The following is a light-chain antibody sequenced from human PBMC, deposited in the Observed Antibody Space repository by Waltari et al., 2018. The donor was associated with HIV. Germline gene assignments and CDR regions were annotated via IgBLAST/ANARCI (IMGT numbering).Light chain of an antibody. Sequence: QSALTQPASVSGSPGQSITISCTGTTSDIGEYNYVTWFQHPPAEAPKLIIFAVSNRPSGVSTRFSGSKSGNTASLTVSGLQPEDEADYYCSSYTNKYTWVFGGGTKLTVL. CDR3: SSYTNKYTWV. CDR1: TSDIGEYNY. CDR2: AVS. V-gene: IGLV2-14*01. J-gene: IGLJ3*02.